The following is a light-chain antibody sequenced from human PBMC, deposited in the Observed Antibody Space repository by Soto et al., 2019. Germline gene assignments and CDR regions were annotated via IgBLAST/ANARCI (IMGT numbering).Light chain of an antibody. CDR1: QSVTSSN. CDR2: DAS. J-gene: IGKJ2*01. V-gene: IGKV3-20*01. Sequence: VLTQSPGTLSLSPGEGATLSCRASQSVTSSNLAWYQQKPGQAPRLLIYDASIRASGIPDRFSGSGSGTDFILTISRLEPEDFAVYYCRQYGASPVTSGQGTKLEIK. CDR3: RQYGASPVT.